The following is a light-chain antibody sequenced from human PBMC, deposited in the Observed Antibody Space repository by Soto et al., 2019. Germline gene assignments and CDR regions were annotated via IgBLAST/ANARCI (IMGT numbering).Light chain of an antibody. J-gene: IGKJ1*01. CDR3: QQSYLAPWT. V-gene: IGKV1-39*01. Sequence: DIRMTQSPSSLSASVGDRVTITCRASQSIGRYLNWYQQIPGKAPKLLIYAASSLQSGVPSRFSGGGSGTDFTLTISSLQPEDVVSYYCQQSYLAPWTFGQGTKVEIK. CDR1: QSIGRY. CDR2: AAS.